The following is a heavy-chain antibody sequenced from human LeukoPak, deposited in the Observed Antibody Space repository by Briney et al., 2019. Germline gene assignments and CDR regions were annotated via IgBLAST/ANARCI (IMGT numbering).Heavy chain of an antibody. CDR3: AKVSGSYPDAFDI. D-gene: IGHD1-26*01. CDR2: VSDSGSHT. Sequence: PGGSLRLSCAASGFSFSTYAMSWVRQAPGKGLEWVSTVSDSGSHTYYADSVKGRFTMSRDNSKSTLYLQMNSLRGEDTAIYYCAKVSGSYPDAFDIWGQGTMVTVSS. V-gene: IGHV3-23*01. J-gene: IGHJ3*02. CDR1: GFSFSTYA.